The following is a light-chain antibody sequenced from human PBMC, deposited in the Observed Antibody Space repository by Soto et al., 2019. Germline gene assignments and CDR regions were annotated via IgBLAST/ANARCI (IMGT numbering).Light chain of an antibody. J-gene: IGLJ1*01. V-gene: IGLV2-23*01. Sequence: QSVLPQPASVFGSPGQSITISRTGTSSDVGRYKFVSWYQQHPGKAPKVMIYEGSKRPSGVSNRFSGSESGNTASLTISGLQAEDEADYYCCSYTSSRTYVFGTGTKVTVL. CDR3: CSYTSSRTYV. CDR1: SSDVGRYKF. CDR2: EGS.